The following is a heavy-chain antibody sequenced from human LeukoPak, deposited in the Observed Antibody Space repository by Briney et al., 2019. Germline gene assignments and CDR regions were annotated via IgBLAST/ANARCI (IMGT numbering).Heavy chain of an antibody. J-gene: IGHJ4*02. CDR3: ASAGYYYGSGCYYNGPFDY. CDR1: GGTFSSYA. D-gene: IGHD3-10*01. V-gene: IGHV1-69*05. CDR2: IIPIFGTA. Sequence: GSSVKVSCKASGGTFSSYAISWVRQAPRQGLEWMGRIIPIFGTANYAQKFEGRVTITTDESTSTAYMELSSLRSEDTAVYYCASAGYYYGSGCYYNGPFDYWGQGTLVTVSS.